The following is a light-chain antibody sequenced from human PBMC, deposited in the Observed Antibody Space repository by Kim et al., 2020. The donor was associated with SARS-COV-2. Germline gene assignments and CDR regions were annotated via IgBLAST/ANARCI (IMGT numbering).Light chain of an antibody. CDR1: QSVNSRY. CDR2: GAS. CDR3: QQYGTLPYT. J-gene: IGKJ2*01. V-gene: IGKV3-20*01. Sequence: PGERPTLSCRASQSVNSRYLAWYQVKPGQAPRLLIFGASSWATGVPDRFSGSGSGTDFTLTISSLEPEDFAVYYCQQYGTLPYTFGQGTKLEI.